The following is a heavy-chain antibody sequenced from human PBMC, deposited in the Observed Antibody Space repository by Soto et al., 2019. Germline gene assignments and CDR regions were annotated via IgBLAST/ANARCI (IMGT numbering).Heavy chain of an antibody. V-gene: IGHV1-8*01. CDR1: GYTFTSYD. D-gene: IGHD6-13*01. J-gene: IGHJ6*02. CDR2: MNPNSGNT. Sequence: VASVKVSCKASGYTFTSYDINWVRQATGQGLEWMGWMNPNSGNTGYARKFQGRVTMTRNTSISTAYMELSSLRSEDTAVYYCARVGRRSSWYYYYYGMDVWGQGTTVTVSS. CDR3: ARVGRRSSWYYYYYGMDV.